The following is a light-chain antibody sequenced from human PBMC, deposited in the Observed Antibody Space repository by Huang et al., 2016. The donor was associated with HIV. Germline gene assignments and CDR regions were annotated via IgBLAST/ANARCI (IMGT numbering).Light chain of an antibody. J-gene: IGKJ3*01. V-gene: IGKV3-11*01. CDR1: QSVSSS. CDR2: DAS. CDR3: QQRSNWPRFT. Sequence: EIVLTQSPATLSLSPGERATLSCRASQSVSSSLAWYRQKPGQAPRLLIYDASNRATGIPARFSGSGSGTDFTLTISNLEPEDFAVYYCQQRSNWPRFTFGPGTKVDIK.